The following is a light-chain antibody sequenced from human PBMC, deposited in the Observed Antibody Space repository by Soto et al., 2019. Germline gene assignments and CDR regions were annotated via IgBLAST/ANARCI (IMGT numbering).Light chain of an antibody. V-gene: IGLV2-14*01. CDR2: EVS. Sequence: QSVLAQPASVSGSPGQSITVSCTGTTSDVGAYNYVSWYQQYPGKAPKLIIYEVSNRPSGISDRFSGSKSGNTASLTISGLQTEDEADYYCSSDAGSGIYVFGTGTKVTVL. CDR1: TSDVGAYNY. CDR3: SSDAGSGIYV. J-gene: IGLJ1*01.